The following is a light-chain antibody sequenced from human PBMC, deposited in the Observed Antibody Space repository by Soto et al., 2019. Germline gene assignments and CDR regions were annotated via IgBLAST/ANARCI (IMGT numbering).Light chain of an antibody. CDR3: QQYGSSPRT. Sequence: EVVMTQSPATLSVSPGERVTLSCRASQSVRSNLAWYQQKPGQAPRLLIYGASKRATGIPDRFSGSGSGTDFTLTISRLEPEDFAVYCCQQYGSSPRTFGQGTKVDI. CDR1: QSVRSN. CDR2: GAS. J-gene: IGKJ1*01. V-gene: IGKV3-20*01.